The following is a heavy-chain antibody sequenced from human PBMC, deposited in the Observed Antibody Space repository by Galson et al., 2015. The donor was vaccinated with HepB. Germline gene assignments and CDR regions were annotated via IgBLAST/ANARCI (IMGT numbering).Heavy chain of an antibody. CDR1: GFTFSNYA. D-gene: IGHD5-18*01. CDR3: AKDPWISYYKDY. CDR2: ISHTGSNT. V-gene: IGHV3-23*01. Sequence: SLRLSCAAPGFTFSNYAMSWVRQAPGKGLEWVSSISHTGSNTYYADSVKGRFTISRDNSKNTLNLQMNSLRAEDTAVYYCAKDPWISYYKDYWDRGALVRVSS. J-gene: IGHJ4*02.